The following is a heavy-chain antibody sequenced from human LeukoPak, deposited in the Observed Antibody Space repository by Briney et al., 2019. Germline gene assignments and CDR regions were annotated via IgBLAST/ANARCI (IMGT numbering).Heavy chain of an antibody. CDR3: AKFFQTDHRFWSGYHAYYAKGV. CDR2: ISAGGDST. CDR1: GFTFSSYA. J-gene: IGHJ6*02. V-gene: IGHV3-23*01. Sequence: QPGGSLRLSCAASGFTFSSYAMSWVRQAPGKGLEWVSVISAGGDSTYYVDSVKGRFTISRDKSKNTLFLQMNSVRADDTAIYYCAKFFQTDHRFWSGYHAYYAKGVWGQGTTGNVS. D-gene: IGHD3-3*01.